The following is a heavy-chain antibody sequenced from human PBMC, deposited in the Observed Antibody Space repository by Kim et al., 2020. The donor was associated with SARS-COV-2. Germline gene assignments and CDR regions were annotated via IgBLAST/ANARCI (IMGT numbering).Heavy chain of an antibody. D-gene: IGHD5-12*01. CDR1: GYTFTGYY. V-gene: IGHV1-2*04. CDR3: ARASGYSGYVDLDY. Sequence: ASVKVSCKASGYTFTGYYMHWVRQAPGQGLEWMGWINPNSGGTNYAQKFQGWVTMTRDTSISTAYMELSRLRSDDTAVYYCARASGYSGYVDLDYWGQGTLVTVSS. J-gene: IGHJ4*02. CDR2: INPNSGGT.